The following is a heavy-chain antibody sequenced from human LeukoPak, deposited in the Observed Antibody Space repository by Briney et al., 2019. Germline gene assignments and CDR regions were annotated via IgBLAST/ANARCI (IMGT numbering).Heavy chain of an antibody. Sequence: ASVKVSCKASGYTFTSYDINWVRQATGQGLEWMGWMNPNSGNTGYEQKFRGRVTMTRNTSISTAYMELSSLRSEDTAVYYCARPAGQLLAYWGQGTLVTVSS. CDR3: ARPAGQLLAY. D-gene: IGHD2-2*01. CDR1: GYTFTSYD. V-gene: IGHV1-8*01. J-gene: IGHJ4*02. CDR2: MNPNSGNT.